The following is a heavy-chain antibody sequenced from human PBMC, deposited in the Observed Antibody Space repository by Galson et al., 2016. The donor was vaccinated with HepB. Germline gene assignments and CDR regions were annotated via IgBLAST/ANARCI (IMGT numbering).Heavy chain of an antibody. D-gene: IGHD3-10*02. CDR1: GYTFNMFG. CDR2: ITAYNNNN. Sequence: SVKVSCKASGYTFNMFGISWVRQAPGQGLEWMGWITAYNNNNNYAQKFQGRAAMTTDTSTSTAYLELRDLTSDDTAVYYCARVSRYCTIFSCHGDSWGQGTLVIVSS. V-gene: IGHV1-18*01. J-gene: IGHJ4*02. CDR3: ARVSRYCTIFSCHGDS.